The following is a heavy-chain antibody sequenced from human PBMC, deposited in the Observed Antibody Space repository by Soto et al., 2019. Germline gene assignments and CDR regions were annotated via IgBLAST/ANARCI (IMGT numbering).Heavy chain of an antibody. CDR1: GGSISSGDYY. CDR2: IYYTGST. CDR3: ARAFDDSSGYYGGLGY. J-gene: IGHJ4*02. V-gene: IGHV4-30-4*01. Sequence: QVQLQESGPGLVKPSQTLSLTCTVSGGSISSGDYYWSWIRQPPGKGLEWIGYIYYTGSTYYNPSLKSRLTISVDTSKSQWSLQLNSVTAADTAVYYCARAFDDSSGYYGGLGYWGQGTLVTVSS. D-gene: IGHD3-22*01.